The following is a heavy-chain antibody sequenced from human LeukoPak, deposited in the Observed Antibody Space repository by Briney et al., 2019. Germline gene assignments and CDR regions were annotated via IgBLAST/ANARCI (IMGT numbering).Heavy chain of an antibody. V-gene: IGHV1-69*04. CDR3: ATTNDGGGYQWGDFFDF. Sequence: SVKVSCKASGGTSNSHAISWVRHAPGQSLEWMGRIIPNLGTTNRAQNFQDRVTLTADKSTNTAYMELTSLTSDDTAVYYCATTNDGGGYQWGDFFDFWGQGTLVTVSS. CDR1: GGTSNSHA. CDR2: IIPNLGTT. D-gene: IGHD3-22*01. J-gene: IGHJ4*02.